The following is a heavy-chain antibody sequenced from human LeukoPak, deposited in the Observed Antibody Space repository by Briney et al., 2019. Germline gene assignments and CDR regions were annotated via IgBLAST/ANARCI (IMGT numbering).Heavy chain of an antibody. CDR1: GFTFSSYW. V-gene: IGHV3-30-3*01. J-gene: IGHJ3*02. CDR2: ISYDGSNK. Sequence: GGSLRLSCAASGFTFSSYWMSWVRQAPGKGLEWVAVISYDGSNKYYADSVKGRFTISRDNSKNTLYLQMNSLRAEDTAVYYCARETGIWGQGTMVTVSS. CDR3: ARETGI.